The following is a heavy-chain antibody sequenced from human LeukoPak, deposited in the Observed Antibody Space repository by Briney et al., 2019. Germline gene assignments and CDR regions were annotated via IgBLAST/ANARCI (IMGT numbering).Heavy chain of an antibody. Sequence: SETLSLTCSVSGGSISSYYWSWIRQPAWKGLEWIGRIYTSGSTNYNPSLKSRVTMSVDTSKNQFSLKLSSVTAADTAVYYCARVGYCSHGSCLRLDWYFDLWGRGTLVTVSS. CDR1: GGSISSYY. D-gene: IGHD2-15*01. J-gene: IGHJ2*01. CDR2: IYTSGST. V-gene: IGHV4-4*07. CDR3: ARVGYCSHGSCLRLDWYFDL.